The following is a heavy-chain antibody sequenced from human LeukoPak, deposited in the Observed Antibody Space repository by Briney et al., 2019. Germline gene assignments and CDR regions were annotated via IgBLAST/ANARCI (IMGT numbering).Heavy chain of an antibody. V-gene: IGHV1-2*04. CDR3: ARGGYCSSTSCPLDALDI. Sequence: ASVKVSCKASGYTFTGYYMHWVRQAPGQGLEWMGWINPNSGGTNYAQKFQGWVTMTRVTSISTAYMELSRLRSDDTAVYYCARGGYCSSTSCPLDALDIWGQGTMVTVSS. D-gene: IGHD2-2*01. CDR1: GYTFTGYY. J-gene: IGHJ3*02. CDR2: INPNSGGT.